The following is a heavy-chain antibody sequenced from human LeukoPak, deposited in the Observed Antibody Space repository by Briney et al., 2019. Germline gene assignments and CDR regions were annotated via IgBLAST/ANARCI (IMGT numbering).Heavy chain of an antibody. D-gene: IGHD3-10*01. J-gene: IGHJ4*02. CDR3: LWFGEVSTFDY. Sequence: ASVKVSCKASGYTFTSYGISWVRQAPGQGLEWMGWISAYNGNTNYAQKFQGRVTMTRDTPISTAYMELSRLRSDDTAVYYCLWFGEVSTFDYWGQGTLVTVSS. CDR1: GYTFTSYG. CDR2: ISAYNGNT. V-gene: IGHV1-18*01.